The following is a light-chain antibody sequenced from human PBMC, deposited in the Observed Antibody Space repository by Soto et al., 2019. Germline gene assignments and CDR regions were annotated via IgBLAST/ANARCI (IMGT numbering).Light chain of an antibody. CDR1: SSDVGGYNY. J-gene: IGLJ3*02. V-gene: IGLV2-11*01. CDR3: CSYAGSLHGV. Sequence: QSALTQPRSVSGSPGQSVTISSTGTSSDVGGYNYVSWYQQHPGKAPKLMIYDVSKRPSGVPDRFSGSKSGNTASLTISGLQAEDEADYYSCSYAGSLHGVFGGGTKLTVL. CDR2: DVS.